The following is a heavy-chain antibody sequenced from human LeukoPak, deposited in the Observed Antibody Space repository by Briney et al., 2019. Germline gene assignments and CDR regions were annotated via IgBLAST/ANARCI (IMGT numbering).Heavy chain of an antibody. CDR3: ARDADPYCSSTSCYSWFDP. J-gene: IGHJ5*02. D-gene: IGHD2-2*01. CDR1: GYTFTSYG. V-gene: IGHV1-18*01. CDR2: ISAYNGNT. Sequence: ASVKVSCKASGYTFTSYGISWVRQAPGQGLEWMGWISAYNGNTNYAQKLQGRVPMTTDTSTSTAYMELRSLRSDDTAVYYCARDADPYCSSTSCYSWFDPWGQGTLVTVSS.